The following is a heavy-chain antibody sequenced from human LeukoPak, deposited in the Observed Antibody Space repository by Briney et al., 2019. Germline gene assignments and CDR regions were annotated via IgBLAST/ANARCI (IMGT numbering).Heavy chain of an antibody. J-gene: IGHJ6*02. V-gene: IGHV4-4*02. D-gene: IGHD4-17*01. CDR2: IYHSGST. CDR3: ARDDYGDYSHYYYGMDV. Sequence: SETLSLTCAVSGGSISSSNWWSWVRQPPGKGLEWIGEIYHSGSTNYNPSLKSRVTISVDKSKNQFSLKLSSVTAADTAVYYCARDDYGDYSHYYYGMDVWGQGTTVTVSS. CDR1: GGSISSSNW.